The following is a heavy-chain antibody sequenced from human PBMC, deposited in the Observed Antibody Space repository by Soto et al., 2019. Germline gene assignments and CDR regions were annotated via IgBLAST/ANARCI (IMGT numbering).Heavy chain of an antibody. CDR1: GFTFSNCA. J-gene: IGHJ4*01. D-gene: IGHD6-13*01. V-gene: IGHV3-30-3*01. Sequence: GGSLRLSCAASGFTFSNCAMHWIRQAPGKGLEWVALISNDGTNKYYADSVKGRLTISRDDSKSILYLQMNSLRAEDTALYYCAAAFLAAEIDFWGHGTLVTVSS. CDR3: AAAFLAAEIDF. CDR2: ISNDGTNK.